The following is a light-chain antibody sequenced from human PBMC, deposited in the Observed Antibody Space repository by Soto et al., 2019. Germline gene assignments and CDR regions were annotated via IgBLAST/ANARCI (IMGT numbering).Light chain of an antibody. CDR3: SSYTTSSTLV. CDR1: SGDVGGYNF. CDR2: EVS. Sequence: QSALTQPASVSGSPGQSITISCTGTSGDVGGYNFVSWYQQHPGKAPKLIIYEVSNRPSGVSNRFSGSKSGNTASLTISGLQAEDEADYYCSSYTTSSTLVFGTGTKVTVL. V-gene: IGLV2-14*01. J-gene: IGLJ1*01.